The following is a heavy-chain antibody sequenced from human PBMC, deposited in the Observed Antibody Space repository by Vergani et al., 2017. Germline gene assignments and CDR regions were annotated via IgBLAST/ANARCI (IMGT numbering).Heavy chain of an antibody. V-gene: IGHV4-39*01. CDR3: ARSGDPEPPYYFDY. CDR2: IYYSGST. D-gene: IGHD3-10*01. J-gene: IGHJ4*02. CDR1: GGSISSSSYY. Sequence: QLQLQESGPGLVKPSETLSLTCTVSGGSISSSSYYWGWIRQPPGKGLEWIGSIYYSGSTYYNPSLKRRVTISVDTSKNQFSLKLSSVTAADTAVYYCARSGDPEPPYYFDYWGQGTLVTVSS.